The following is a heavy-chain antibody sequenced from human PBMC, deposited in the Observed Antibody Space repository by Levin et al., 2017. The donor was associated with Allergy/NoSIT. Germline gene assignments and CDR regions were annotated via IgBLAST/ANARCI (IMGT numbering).Heavy chain of an antibody. CDR2: IGTAGDT. Sequence: GGSLRLSCAASGFTFGTYDMHWVRQAAGKGLEWVSAIGTAGDTYYADSVKGRFTISRENAQNSLYLQMNSLTAGDTAVYFCARGRYCSGGRCYSGGYYYGMDVWGQGTTVTVSS. V-gene: IGHV3-13*04. CDR1: GFTFGTYD. CDR3: ARGRYCSGGRCYSGGYYYGMDV. D-gene: IGHD2-15*01. J-gene: IGHJ6*02.